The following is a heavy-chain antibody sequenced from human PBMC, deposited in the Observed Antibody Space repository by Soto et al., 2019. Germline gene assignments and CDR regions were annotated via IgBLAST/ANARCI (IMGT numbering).Heavy chain of an antibody. CDR3: ARLHSHGTYGMDV. CDR2: IIPIFGTT. V-gene: IGHV1-69*01. CDR1: GGSFTYT. D-gene: IGHD5-18*01. Sequence: GXSVKDSCKASGGSFTYTLSWVRQSPGQGLEWMGGIIPIFGTTNYAQKFQGRVTITADESTKTAYMELSTLRSEDTAVYYCARLHSHGTYGMDVWGQGTTVTVSS. J-gene: IGHJ6*02.